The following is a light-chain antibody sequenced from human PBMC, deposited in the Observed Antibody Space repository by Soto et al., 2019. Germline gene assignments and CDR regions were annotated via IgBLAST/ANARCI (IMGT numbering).Light chain of an antibody. Sequence: DIQMTQSPSTLSASVGDRVTITCRASQSISSWLAWYQQKPGKAPKLLIYDASSLESGVPTRFSGSGSGTDFTLTISSLEPEDFAVYYCQQRNKWPPVTFGGGTKV. CDR3: QQRNKWPPVT. V-gene: IGKV1-5*01. CDR1: QSISSW. J-gene: IGKJ4*01. CDR2: DAS.